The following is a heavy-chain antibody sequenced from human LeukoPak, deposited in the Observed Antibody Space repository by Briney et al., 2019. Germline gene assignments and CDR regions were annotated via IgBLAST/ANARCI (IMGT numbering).Heavy chain of an antibody. Sequence: SETLSLTCAVYGESFSGYYWSWIRQPPGKGLEWIGEINHSGSTNYSPSLKSRVTISVDTSKNQFSLKLSSVTAADTAVYYCARRGYSGYGHWGQGTLVTVSS. J-gene: IGHJ4*02. D-gene: IGHD5-12*01. CDR2: INHSGST. CDR1: GESFSGYY. V-gene: IGHV4-34*01. CDR3: ARRGYSGYGH.